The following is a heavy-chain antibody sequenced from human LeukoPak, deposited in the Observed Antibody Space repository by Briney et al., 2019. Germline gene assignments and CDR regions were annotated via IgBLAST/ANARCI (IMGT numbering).Heavy chain of an antibody. Sequence: PSETLSLTCAVYGGSFSGYYWSWIRQPPGKGLEWIGEINHTGSTNYNPSLKSRVTISLDTSKNQFSRKLSSVTAADTAVYYCARRGSGWYLFDYWGQGTLVTVSS. J-gene: IGHJ4*02. CDR3: ARRGSGWYLFDY. CDR2: INHTGST. CDR1: GGSFSGYY. D-gene: IGHD6-19*01. V-gene: IGHV4-34*01.